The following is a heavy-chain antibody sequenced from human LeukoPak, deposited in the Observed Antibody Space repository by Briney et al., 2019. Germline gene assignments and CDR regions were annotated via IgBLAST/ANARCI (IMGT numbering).Heavy chain of an antibody. CDR2: ITGSSIHR. J-gene: IGHJ4*02. V-gene: IGHV3-11*06. CDR1: GFTFSDYY. Sequence: GGSLRLSCAASGFTFSDYYMSWIRQAPGKGLEWVSYITGSSIHRDYADSVKGRFTISRDNAKNSLYLQMNSLRAEDTAMYYCARVSVAGQYYFDYWGRGTLVTVSS. CDR3: ARVSVAGQYYFDY. D-gene: IGHD6-19*01.